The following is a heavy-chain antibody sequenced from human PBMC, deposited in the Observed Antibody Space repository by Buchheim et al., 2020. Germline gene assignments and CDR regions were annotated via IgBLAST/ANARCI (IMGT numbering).Heavy chain of an antibody. CDR2: IYYSGST. V-gene: IGHV4-39*01. CDR3: ARRPQSVNWFDP. J-gene: IGHJ5*02. Sequence: QLQLQESGPGLVKPSETLSLTCTVSGGSISSSSYYWGWIRQAPGKGLEWIGTIYYSGSTYHNPSLKSRVTISVDKSKNQFSLKLSSVTAADTAVYYCARRPQSVNWFDPWGQGTL. CDR1: GGSISSSSYY.